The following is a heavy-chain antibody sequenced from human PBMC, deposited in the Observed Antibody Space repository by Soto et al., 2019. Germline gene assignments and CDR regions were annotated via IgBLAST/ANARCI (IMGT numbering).Heavy chain of an antibody. CDR3: ARGDFDRSGNYNAGWFAP. CDR1: GYTFTAYY. CDR2: INPNSGGT. J-gene: IGHJ5*02. D-gene: IGHD3-22*01. V-gene: IGHV1-2*02. Sequence: QVQLVQSGAEVKKPGASVKVSCKASGYTFTAYYMHLLRQAPGQGLEWMGWINPNSGGTNYAQRFQGRVTVTNDTFVSTTYMELCSLGSDDTAVYYCARGDFDRSGNYNAGWFAPWGQGTLVTVSS.